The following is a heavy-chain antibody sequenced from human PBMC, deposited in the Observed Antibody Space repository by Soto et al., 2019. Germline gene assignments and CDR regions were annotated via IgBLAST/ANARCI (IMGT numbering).Heavy chain of an antibody. D-gene: IGHD3-10*01. CDR2: ISTSGGDT. V-gene: IGHV3-23*01. CDR1: GFTFSVYA. CDR3: SKPPRGFGDNP. J-gene: IGHJ5*02. Sequence: EVQLLESGGGLVQPGGSLRLSCAASGFTFSVYAMSWVRQAPGKGLEWVSSISTSGGDTYYLDSVKGRFTISRDNSKNTLYLQMNSLRAEDTAVYYCSKPPRGFGDNPWGQGTLVTVSS.